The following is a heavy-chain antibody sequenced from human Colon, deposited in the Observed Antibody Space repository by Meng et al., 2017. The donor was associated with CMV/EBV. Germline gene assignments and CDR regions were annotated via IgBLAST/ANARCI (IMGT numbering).Heavy chain of an antibody. CDR3: ARHNGGTYRCDC. CDR2: TYYRSKWYN. Sequence: QVQLQQSGPGLVKLSQPLSPPCVISGDSVSSNSVAWAWIRQSPSRGREWLGRTYYRSKWYNDYAMFVKSRITISQDTSKNQFSLQLNSVTPEDTAVYYCARHNGGTYRCDCWGQGTLVTVSS. CDR1: GDSVSSNSVA. D-gene: IGHD1-26*01. J-gene: IGHJ4*02. V-gene: IGHV6-1*01.